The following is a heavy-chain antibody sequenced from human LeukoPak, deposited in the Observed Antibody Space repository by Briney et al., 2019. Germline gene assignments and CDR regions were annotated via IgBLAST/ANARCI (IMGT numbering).Heavy chain of an antibody. J-gene: IGHJ3*02. Sequence: SETLSLTCTVSGGSLSSSIYYWGWIRQPPGKGLEWIGSIYYSGSTYYNPSLRSRITMSVDTSKNQFSLKLSSVTAADTAVYYCARRVVVVIAICDALDIWGQGTMVTVSS. CDR3: ARRVVVVIAICDALDI. CDR1: GGSLSSSIYY. CDR2: IYYSGST. V-gene: IGHV4-39*01. D-gene: IGHD2-21*01.